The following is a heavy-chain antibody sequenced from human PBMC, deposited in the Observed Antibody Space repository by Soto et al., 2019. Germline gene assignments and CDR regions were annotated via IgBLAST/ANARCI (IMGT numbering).Heavy chain of an antibody. J-gene: IGHJ5*02. CDR1: GYSFTVYG. CDR3: ARLTMVRGALAGGWFDP. Sequence: ASLKGACKGSGYSFTVYGISRRLQAPGQGVEWMGWISAYNGNTNYAQKLHGRVTMTTDTSTSTAYMELRSLRSDDTAVYYCARLTMVRGALAGGWFDPWGQGTLVTVSS. V-gene: IGHV1-18*01. D-gene: IGHD3-10*01. CDR2: ISAYNGNT.